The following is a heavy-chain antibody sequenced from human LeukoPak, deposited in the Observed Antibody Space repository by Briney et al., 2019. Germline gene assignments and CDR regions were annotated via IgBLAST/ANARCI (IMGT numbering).Heavy chain of an antibody. CDR3: ARVPTHDYGDYAANY. Sequence: ASVKVSWKASGYTFTSYGISWVRQAPGQGLEWMGWISAYNGNTNNAQKLQGRVTMTTDTSTSTAYMELRSLRSDDTAVYYCARVPTHDYGDYAANYWGQGTLVTVSS. D-gene: IGHD4-17*01. V-gene: IGHV1-18*01. CDR1: GYTFTSYG. J-gene: IGHJ4*02. CDR2: ISAYNGNT.